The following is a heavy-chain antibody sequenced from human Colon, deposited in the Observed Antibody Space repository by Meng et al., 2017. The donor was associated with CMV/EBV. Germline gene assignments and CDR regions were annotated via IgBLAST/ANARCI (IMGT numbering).Heavy chain of an antibody. CDR3: ARDRITIFGVARFDY. V-gene: IGHV1-8*01. CDR1: GYTFTSYD. CDR2: MNPNSDNT. J-gene: IGHJ4*02. Sequence: ASVKVSCKASGYTFTSYDINWVRQATGQGLEWMGWMNPNSDNTGYAQKFQGRVTMTRNTSISTAYMELSSLRSEDTAVYYCARDRITIFGVARFDYWGQGNLVTVSS. D-gene: IGHD3-3*01.